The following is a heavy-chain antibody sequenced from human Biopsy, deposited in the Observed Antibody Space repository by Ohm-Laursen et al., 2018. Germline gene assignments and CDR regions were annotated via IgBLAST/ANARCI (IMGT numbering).Heavy chain of an antibody. D-gene: IGHD3-22*01. CDR2: LNHSGRT. V-gene: IGHV4-34*01. CDR1: GESFNGYY. J-gene: IGHJ6*02. Sequence: GTLSLTCTVYGESFNGYYWSWIRQTPGKGLEWIGELNHSGRTNYNPSLKSRVTISVDTSKNQFFLKVRSSTAADTAVYYCVRGVDYYDPYHYYALDVWGQGTTVTVSS. CDR3: VRGVDYYDPYHYYALDV.